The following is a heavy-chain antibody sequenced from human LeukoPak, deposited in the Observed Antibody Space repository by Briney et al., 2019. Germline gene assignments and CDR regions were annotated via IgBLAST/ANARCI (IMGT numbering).Heavy chain of an antibody. CDR2: IYYSGST. CDR1: GGSISSGGYS. Sequence: SQTLSLTCAVSGGSISSGGYSWSWIRQPPGKGLEWIGYIYYSGSTYYNPSLKSRVTISVDTSKNQFSLKLSSVTAADTAVYYCARRGGILTGYYNDLEGFDYWGQGTLVTVSS. J-gene: IGHJ4*02. V-gene: IGHV4-30-4*07. D-gene: IGHD3-9*01. CDR3: ARRGGILTGYYNDLEGFDY.